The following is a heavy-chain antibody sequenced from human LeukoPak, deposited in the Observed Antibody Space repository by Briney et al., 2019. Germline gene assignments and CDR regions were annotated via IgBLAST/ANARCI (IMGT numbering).Heavy chain of an antibody. CDR3: AKAHCSGTSCYPGAFDI. D-gene: IGHD2-2*01. J-gene: IGHJ3*02. CDR2: FGGSGRTS. V-gene: IGHV3-23*01. Sequence: GGSLGVSRAHCVWCFDRHAMTLLRQAPGKGLEWVSSFGGSGRTSHYADSVKGRFTIYSHNSRITLYLQVNSLRADDTAVYYGAKAHCSGTSCYPGAFDIWGPGTMVTVSS. CDR1: VWCFDRHA.